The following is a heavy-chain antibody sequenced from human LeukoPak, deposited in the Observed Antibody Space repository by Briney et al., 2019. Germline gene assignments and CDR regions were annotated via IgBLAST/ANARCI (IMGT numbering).Heavy chain of an antibody. D-gene: IGHD6-19*01. CDR2: TYYRSKWYN. Sequence: SQTLSFTCAISGDSVSSNSVAWNWIRQTPSRGLEWLGRTYYRSKWYNDYAVSVKSRITINPDTSKNQCSLQLNSVTPEDTAVYFCARGGSIAVAGDAEYFQHWGQGTLVTVSS. CDR3: ARGGSIAVAGDAEYFQH. J-gene: IGHJ1*01. V-gene: IGHV6-1*01. CDR1: GDSVSSNSVA.